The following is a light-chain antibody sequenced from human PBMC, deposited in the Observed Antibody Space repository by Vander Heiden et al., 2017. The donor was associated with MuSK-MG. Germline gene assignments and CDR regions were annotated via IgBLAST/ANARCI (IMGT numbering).Light chain of an antibody. CDR3: SSYTSSNTLV. CDR1: SGDVGGYNY. V-gene: IGLV2-14*01. Sequence: QSALTQPASVPGPPGQSITIPCSATSGDVGGYNYVSWYQQFPGKAPKLMIYDVTIRPSGVSNRFSGSKSVKTASLTISELKAEDEADYYCSSYTSSNTLVFGTGTKVTVL. J-gene: IGLJ1*01. CDR2: DVT.